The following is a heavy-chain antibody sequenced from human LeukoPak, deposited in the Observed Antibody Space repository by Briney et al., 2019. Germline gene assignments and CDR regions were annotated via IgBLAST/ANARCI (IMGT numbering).Heavy chain of an antibody. D-gene: IGHD2-2*02. CDR3: ARGLGFCSPTSCYTDDAFDI. V-gene: IGHV4-61*02. CDR2: LYTTGNT. J-gene: IGHJ3*02. CDR1: GGSISSGNYY. Sequence: PSETLSLTCTVSGGSISSGNYYWSWIRQPAGKGLEWIGRLYTTGNTNYNPSLKSRVTISVDTSKNQFSLKLSSVTAADTAVYYCARGLGFCSPTSCYTDDAFDIWGRGTMVTVSS.